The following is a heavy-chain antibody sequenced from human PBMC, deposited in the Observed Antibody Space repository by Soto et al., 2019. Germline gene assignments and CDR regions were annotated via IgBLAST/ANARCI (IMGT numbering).Heavy chain of an antibody. V-gene: IGHV3-21*01. CDR3: ARVVGELLDNWFDP. Sequence: EVQLVESGGGLVKPGGSLRLSCAASGFTFSSYSMNWVRQAPGKGLEWVSSISSSSSYIYYADSVKGRFTISRDNAKTSLYLQMNSLRAEDTAVYYCARVVGELLDNWFDPWGQGTLVTVSS. J-gene: IGHJ5*02. CDR1: GFTFSSYS. D-gene: IGHD3-10*01. CDR2: ISSSSSYI.